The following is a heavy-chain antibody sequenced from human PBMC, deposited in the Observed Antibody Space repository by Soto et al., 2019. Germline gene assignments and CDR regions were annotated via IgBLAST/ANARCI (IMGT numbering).Heavy chain of an antibody. Sequence: HPGGSLRLSCAASGFTFINYGMHWVRQAPGKGLEWVAIIWHDGNNKYYADSVRGRFIISRDNSKNRLYLQMNSLRAEDTAVYYCASDLVGASDSYGLDVWGQGTPVTVSS. J-gene: IGHJ6*02. CDR1: GFTFINYG. V-gene: IGHV3-33*01. CDR3: ASDLVGASDSYGLDV. D-gene: IGHD1-26*01. CDR2: IWHDGNNK.